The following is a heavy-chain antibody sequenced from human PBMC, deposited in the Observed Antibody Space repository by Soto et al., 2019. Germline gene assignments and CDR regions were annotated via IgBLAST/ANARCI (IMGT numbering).Heavy chain of an antibody. D-gene: IGHD3-22*01. CDR2: INPNSGGT. CDR1: GYTFTGYY. J-gene: IGHJ3*02. CDR3: ARDFTSTYYYDSSGSRGAFDI. V-gene: IGHV1-2*02. Sequence: ASVKVSCKASGYTFTGYYMHWVRQAPGQGLEWMGWINPNSGGTNYAQKFQGRVTMTRDTSISTAYMELSRLRSDDTAVYYCARDFTSTYYYDSSGSRGAFDIWAKGQWSPSPQ.